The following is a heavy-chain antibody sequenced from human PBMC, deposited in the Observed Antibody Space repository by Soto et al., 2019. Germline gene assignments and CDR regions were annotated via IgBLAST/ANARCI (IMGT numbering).Heavy chain of an antibody. Sequence: PSVKVSFKASGYTFTSYAMHWVRQAPGQRLEWMGWFNAGNGNTKYSQKFQGRVTITRDTSASTAYMELSSLRSEDTAVYYCALDSSGYWDWGQGTLVTVCS. CDR3: ALDSSGYWD. CDR1: GYTFTSYA. V-gene: IGHV1-3*01. D-gene: IGHD3-22*01. CDR2: FNAGNGNT. J-gene: IGHJ4*02.